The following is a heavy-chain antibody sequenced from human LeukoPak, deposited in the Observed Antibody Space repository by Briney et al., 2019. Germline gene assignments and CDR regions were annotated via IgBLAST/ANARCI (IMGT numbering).Heavy chain of an antibody. D-gene: IGHD3-22*01. V-gene: IGHV3-21*01. CDR2: ISSSSSYI. CDR1: GFTFSSYS. Sequence: GGSLRLSCAASGFTFSSYSTNWVRQAPGKGLEWVSSISSSSSYIYYADSVKGRFTISRDNSKNTLYLQMNSLRAEGTAVYYCARDVNYYDSSGYHFDYWGQGTLVTVSS. CDR3: ARDVNYYDSSGYHFDY. J-gene: IGHJ4*02.